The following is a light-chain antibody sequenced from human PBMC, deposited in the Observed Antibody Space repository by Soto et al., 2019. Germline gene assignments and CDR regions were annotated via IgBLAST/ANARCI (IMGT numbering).Light chain of an antibody. J-gene: IGKJ5*01. V-gene: IGKV1-39*01. CDR1: QSIALS. CDR3: QQSFRSPIT. CDR2: VAF. Sequence: DIQVTPSPTCQCRSARETATTHYPASQSIALSVNWYQQKPGKAPKLLIYVAFTLESGVPSRFSGSGSGTEFTLTIRSLQPEDFATYYCQQSFRSPITFGQGTRLEIK.